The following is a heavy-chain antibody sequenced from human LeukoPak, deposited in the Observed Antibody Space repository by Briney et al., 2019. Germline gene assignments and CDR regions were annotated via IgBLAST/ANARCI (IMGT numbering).Heavy chain of an antibody. CDR1: GFTFSSYA. J-gene: IGHJ4*02. V-gene: IGHV3-23*01. CDR2: ISGSGGST. Sequence: GGSLRLSCAPSGFTFSSYAMSWVRQAPGKGLEWVSAISGSGGSTYYADSVKGRFTISRDNSKNTLYLQMNSLRAEDTAVYYCAKGPRYSGSYPPDYWGQGTLVTVSS. D-gene: IGHD1-26*01. CDR3: AKGPRYSGSYPPDY.